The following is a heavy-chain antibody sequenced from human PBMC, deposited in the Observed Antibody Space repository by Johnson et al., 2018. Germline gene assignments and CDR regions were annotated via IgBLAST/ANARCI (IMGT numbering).Heavy chain of an antibody. V-gene: IGHV3-74*01. D-gene: IGHD1-26*01. J-gene: IGHJ3*02. CDR2: SRFDGGDT. CDR3: ARDVGWESLLTPNAFDI. Sequence: VQLQESGGNLVQPGGSLRLSCVASGFTLSSHWMHWVRQGPGKGLVWVSSSRFDGGDTAYMDSVRGRFTISRDNAKNTLYLQMKSLRADDTAVYYCARDVGWESLLTPNAFDIWGQGTMVTVSS. CDR1: GFTLSSHW.